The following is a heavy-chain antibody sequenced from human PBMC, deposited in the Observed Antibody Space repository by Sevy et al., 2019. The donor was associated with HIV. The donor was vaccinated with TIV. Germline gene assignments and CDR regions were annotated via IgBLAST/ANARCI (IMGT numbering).Heavy chain of an antibody. CDR2: IRGSGGST. Sequence: GGSLRLSCAASGFTFSSYAMSWVRRAPGKGLEWVSDIRGSGGSTDYADSVKGRFTISRDNSKNTLYLQMNSLRAEDTAVYYCAKGRYATRGHWFDPWGQGTLVTVSS. V-gene: IGHV3-23*01. J-gene: IGHJ5*02. CDR3: AKGRYATRGHWFDP. D-gene: IGHD2-15*01. CDR1: GFTFSSYA.